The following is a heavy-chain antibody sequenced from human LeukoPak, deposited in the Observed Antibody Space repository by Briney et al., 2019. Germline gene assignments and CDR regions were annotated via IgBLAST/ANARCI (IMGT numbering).Heavy chain of an antibody. CDR2: INPNSGGT. J-gene: IGHJ6*03. V-gene: IGHV1-2*02. D-gene: IGHD1-26*01. CDR3: ARDPSVGYYMDV. Sequence: GASVKVSCKASGYTFTGYYMHWVRQAPGQGLEWMGWINPNSGGTNYAQKFQGRVTMTRDTSISTAYMELSRLRSDDTAVYYRARDPSVGYYMDVWGKGTTVTISS. CDR1: GYTFTGYY.